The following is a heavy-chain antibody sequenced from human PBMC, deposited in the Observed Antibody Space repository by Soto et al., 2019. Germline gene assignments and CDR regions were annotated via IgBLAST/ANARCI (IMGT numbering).Heavy chain of an antibody. D-gene: IGHD5-12*01. Sequence: GGSLRLSCAASGFTFDSYAMSWVRQAPGKWLELVLAISGSGGSSYHVDSVKGRFTISRDNSKNTLYLQMNSLRAEDTAVYYCAKEEGYNAYDSYYFDYWGQGTLVTVSS. CDR2: ISGSGGSS. J-gene: IGHJ4*02. V-gene: IGHV3-23*01. CDR3: AKEEGYNAYDSYYFDY. CDR1: GFTFDSYA.